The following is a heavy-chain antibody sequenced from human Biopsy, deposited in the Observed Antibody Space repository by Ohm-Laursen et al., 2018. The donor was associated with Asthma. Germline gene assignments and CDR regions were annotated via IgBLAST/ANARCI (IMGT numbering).Heavy chain of an antibody. Sequence: GTLSLTCTVYGGYLTGHYWNWIRQPPGKGLEWIGEIDQSGYTNYNPSLKSRVTIPADTSKNQFHLNLSSVTAADTAVYFCARAAITGIRGWFDPWGQGTQVTVSS. CDR3: ARAAITGIRGWFDP. D-gene: IGHD1-20*01. V-gene: IGHV4-34*01. J-gene: IGHJ5*02. CDR1: GGYLTGHY. CDR2: IDQSGYT.